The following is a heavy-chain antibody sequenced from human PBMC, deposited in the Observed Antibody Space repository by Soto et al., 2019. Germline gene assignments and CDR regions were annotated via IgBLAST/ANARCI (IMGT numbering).Heavy chain of an antibody. V-gene: IGHV1-69*02. CDR3: ARSYGWGRRAFHY. CDR2: VIPMLSMS. CDR1: GDTFSSYT. Sequence: QVHLVQSGVEVKKPGSSVKVSCKASGDTFSSYTINWVRQAPGLGLEWMGRVIPMLSMSTYALKCQGRAMMTADKSMNTGYMELSSLRSEDTGTYYWARSYGWGRRAFHYWGQGALVTVS. J-gene: IGHJ4*02. D-gene: IGHD3-10*01.